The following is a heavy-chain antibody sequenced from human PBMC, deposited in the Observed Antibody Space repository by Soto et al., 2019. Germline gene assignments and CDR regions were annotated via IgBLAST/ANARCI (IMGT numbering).Heavy chain of an antibody. D-gene: IGHD3-10*01. CDR3: ARGEKRIPMVRGVPGGMDV. V-gene: IGHV3-30-3*01. Sequence: QVQLVESGGGVVQPGRSLRLSCAASGFTFSSYAMHWVRQAPGKGLEWVAVISYDGSNKYYADSVKGRFTISRDNSKNTLYLQMKSLRAEDTAVYYCARGEKRIPMVRGVPGGMDVWGQGTTVTVSS. J-gene: IGHJ6*02. CDR2: ISYDGSNK. CDR1: GFTFSSYA.